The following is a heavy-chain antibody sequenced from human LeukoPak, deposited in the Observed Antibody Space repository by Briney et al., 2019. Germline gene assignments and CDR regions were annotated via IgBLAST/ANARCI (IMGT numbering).Heavy chain of an antibody. CDR2: ISSNGGST. V-gene: IGHV3-64*01. D-gene: IGHD1-26*01. J-gene: IGHJ4*02. CDR1: GFTFSSYA. CDR3: ARAGALVGAVFDY. Sequence: GSLRLSCAASGFTFSSYAMHWVRQAPGKGLEYVSAISSNGGSTYNANSVKGRFTISRDNSKNTLYLQMGSLRAEDMAVYYCARAGALVGAVFDYWGQGTLVTVSS.